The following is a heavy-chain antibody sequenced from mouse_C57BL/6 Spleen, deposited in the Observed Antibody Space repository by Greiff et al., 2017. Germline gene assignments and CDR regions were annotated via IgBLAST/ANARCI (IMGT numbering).Heavy chain of an antibody. V-gene: IGHV5-9*01. D-gene: IGHD4-1*01. CDR3: ARLTGPAWFAY. Sequence: EVKVVESGGGLVKPGGSLKLSCAASGFTFSSYTMSWVRQTPEKRLEWVATISGGGGNTYYPDSVKGRFTISRDNAKNTLYLQMSSLGSEDTALDYCARLTGPAWFAYWGQGTLVTVSA. J-gene: IGHJ3*01. CDR1: GFTFSSYT. CDR2: ISGGGGNT.